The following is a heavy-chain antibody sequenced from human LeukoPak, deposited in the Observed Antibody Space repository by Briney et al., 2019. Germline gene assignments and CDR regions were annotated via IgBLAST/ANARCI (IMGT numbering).Heavy chain of an antibody. D-gene: IGHD3-22*01. CDR3: AKAVSDYYSDWSSSASHDSSGFDL. CDR2: ISGSGGST. CDR1: GFTFSSYA. Sequence: PGGSLRLSCAASGFTFSSYAMSWVRQAPGKGLEWVSAISGSGGSTYYADSVKGRFTISRDNSKNTLYLQMNNLRVEDTAVYYCAKAVSDYYSDWSSSASHDSSGFDLWGQGTLVTVSS. V-gene: IGHV3-23*01. J-gene: IGHJ4*02.